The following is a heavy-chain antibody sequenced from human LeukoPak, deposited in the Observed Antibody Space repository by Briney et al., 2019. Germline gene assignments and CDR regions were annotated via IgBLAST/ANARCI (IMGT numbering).Heavy chain of an antibody. D-gene: IGHD1-26*01. V-gene: IGHV4-59*08. J-gene: IGHJ4*02. Sequence: SETLSLTCAVYGGSFSGYYWSWIRQPPGKGLEWIGYIYYSGSTNYDPSLKSRVTISVDTSKNQFTLKLSSVTAADTAVYYCARQGVGASRHYFDYWGQGTLVTVSS. CDR2: IYYSGST. CDR3: ARQGVGASRHYFDY. CDR1: GGSFSGYY.